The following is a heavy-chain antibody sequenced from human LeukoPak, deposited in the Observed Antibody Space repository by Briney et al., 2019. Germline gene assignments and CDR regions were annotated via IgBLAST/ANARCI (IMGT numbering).Heavy chain of an antibody. V-gene: IGHV1-2*04. J-gene: IGHJ6*02. D-gene: IGHD4-17*01. CDR2: INPNSGGT. Sequence: ASVKVSCKASGYTFTGYYMHWVRQAPGQGLEWMGWINPNSGGTNYAQKFQGWVTMTRATSISTAYMELSRLRSDDTAVYYCARDRRGHYGDYATERSGYGMDVWGQGTTVTVSS. CDR3: ARDRRGHYGDYATERSGYGMDV. CDR1: GYTFTGYY.